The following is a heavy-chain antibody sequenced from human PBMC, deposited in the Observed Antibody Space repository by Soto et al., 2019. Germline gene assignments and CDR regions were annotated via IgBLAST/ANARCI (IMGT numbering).Heavy chain of an antibody. V-gene: IGHV3-23*01. CDR1: GFTFSTYA. D-gene: IGHD3-3*01. CDR3: AKVWSGYYMDV. CDR2: ISGSGDST. J-gene: IGHJ6*03. Sequence: EVQLLESGGGLVQPGGSLRLSCAASGFTFSTYAMSWVRQAPGKGLEWVSGISGSGDSTYYEDYVKGRFTISRDNSKNTLYLQMNSLRADDTAVYYCAKVWSGYYMDVWGKGTTVTVSS.